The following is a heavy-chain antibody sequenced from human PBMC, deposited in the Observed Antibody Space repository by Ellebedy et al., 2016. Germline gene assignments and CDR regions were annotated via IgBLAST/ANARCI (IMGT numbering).Heavy chain of an antibody. J-gene: IGHJ4*02. V-gene: IGHV3-21*01. Sequence: GESLKISCAASGFTFSSYSMNWVRQAPGKGLEWVSSISSSSSYIYYEDSVKGRFTISRDNGKNSVFLQMNSLRVDDTALYYCTRDGSEWSRDSWGQGTLVTVSS. CDR3: TRDGSEWSRDS. CDR2: ISSSSSYI. CDR1: GFTFSSYS. D-gene: IGHD3-3*01.